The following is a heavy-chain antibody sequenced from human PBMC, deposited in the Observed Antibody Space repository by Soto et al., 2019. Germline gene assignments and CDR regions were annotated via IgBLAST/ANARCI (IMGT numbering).Heavy chain of an antibody. CDR2: IYRSGRA. CDR3: ARKNDFSSRSSYYYGLDV. Sequence: SETLSLTCTVSGGSISSGGYYWSWIRQHPGKGLEWIGYIYRSGRAYYNPSLKSRVAISVDTSKNQFSLKVSSVTVADTAVYYCARKNDFSSRSSYYYGLDVWGQGTSVTVYS. J-gene: IGHJ6*02. D-gene: IGHD3-3*01. CDR1: GGSISSGGYY. V-gene: IGHV4-31*03.